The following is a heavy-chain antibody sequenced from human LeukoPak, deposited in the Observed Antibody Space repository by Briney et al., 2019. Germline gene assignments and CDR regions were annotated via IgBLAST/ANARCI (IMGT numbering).Heavy chain of an antibody. CDR2: INHSGST. D-gene: IGHD4-17*01. CDR1: GGSFSGYY. CDR3: AKMTIHGDSVI. V-gene: IGHV4-34*01. J-gene: IGHJ4*02. Sequence: SETLSLTCAVYGGSFSGYYWSWIRQPPGKGLEWIGEINHSGSTNYNPSLKSRVTISVDTSRNQFSLKLSSVTAADTAVYYCAKMTIHGDSVIWGQGRLVTDSS.